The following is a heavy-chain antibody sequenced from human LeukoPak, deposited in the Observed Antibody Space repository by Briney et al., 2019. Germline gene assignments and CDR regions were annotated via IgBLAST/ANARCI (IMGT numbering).Heavy chain of an antibody. Sequence: GGSLTLSCAASGFTLSTYAMSWVRQTPEKGLEWVSAISGSGGSTYYADSVKGRFTISRDNSKNTLYLQMNSLRAEDTAVYYCAKDRGFGEYFPFFYWGQGTLVTVSS. D-gene: IGHD3-10*01. CDR2: ISGSGGST. CDR3: AKDRGFGEYFPFFY. V-gene: IGHV3-23*01. J-gene: IGHJ4*02. CDR1: GFTLSTYA.